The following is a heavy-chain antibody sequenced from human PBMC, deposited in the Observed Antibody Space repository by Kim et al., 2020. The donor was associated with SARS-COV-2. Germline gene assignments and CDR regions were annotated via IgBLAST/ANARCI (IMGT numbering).Heavy chain of an antibody. J-gene: IGHJ6*02. CDR3: ARDVLERYYYGMDV. Sequence: DSVKGRFTISRDNSKNALYLQMNSLRVEDTAVYYCARDVLERYYYGMDVWGQGTTVTVSS. V-gene: IGHV3-30*07. D-gene: IGHD2-8*01.